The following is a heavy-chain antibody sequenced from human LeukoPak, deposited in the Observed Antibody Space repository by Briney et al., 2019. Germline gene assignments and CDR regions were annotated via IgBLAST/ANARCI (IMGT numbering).Heavy chain of an antibody. Sequence: SETLSLTCAVYGGSFSGYYWSWIRQPPGKGLEWTGYIYYSGSTNYNPSLKSRVTISVDTSKNQFSLKLSSVTAADTAVYYCAMGDYWGQGTLVTVSS. CDR1: GGSFSGYY. CDR2: IYYSGST. V-gene: IGHV4-59*01. CDR3: AMGDY. J-gene: IGHJ4*02.